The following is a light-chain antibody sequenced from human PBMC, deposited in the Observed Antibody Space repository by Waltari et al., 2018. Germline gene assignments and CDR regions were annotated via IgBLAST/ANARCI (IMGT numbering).Light chain of an antibody. CDR2: SDT. J-gene: IGLJ3*02. CDR1: NIGIRS. Sequence: SYVLTQPPSVSVAPGETASLAGGGNNIGIRSVHWYQQKPGQAPVLVIYSDTDRPSGIPERFSGSNSGNTATLTISRVEAGDEADYYCQVWDSNNDHAFWVFGGGTNLTVL. CDR3: QVWDSNNDHAFWV. V-gene: IGLV3-21*04.